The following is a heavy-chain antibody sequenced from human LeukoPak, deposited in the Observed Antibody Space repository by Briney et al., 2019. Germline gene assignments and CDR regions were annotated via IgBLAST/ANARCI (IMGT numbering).Heavy chain of an antibody. J-gene: IGHJ4*02. V-gene: IGHV4-30-4*01. CDR2: IFYTGIA. CDR3: AGRSPGGYYFDS. D-gene: IGHD4-23*01. CDR1: GGSIISDDYY. Sequence: PSETLSLTCSVSGGSIISDDYYWSWIRQPPGKGLEWIGYIFYTGIAHYSPSLQRRVTISIDTSKNHFSLKLSSVTAADTAVYYCAGRSPGGYYFDSWGQGTLVTVSS.